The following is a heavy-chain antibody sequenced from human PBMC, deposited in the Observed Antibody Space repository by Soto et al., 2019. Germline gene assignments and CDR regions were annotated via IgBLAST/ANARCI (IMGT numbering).Heavy chain of an antibody. CDR3: ARDPLYDYGDLSHVFDM. CDR1: GDSMSRGDYY. J-gene: IGHJ3*02. Sequence: QVQLQESGPGLVKPSQTLSLSCTVSGDSMSRGDYYWSWIRLPPGKGLECLGFVYHTGSTYDSPSLKGLVDISVDTSKNQFSLKLNSVTAADTAVYYCARDPLYDYGDLSHVFDMWGQGTMVTVSS. V-gene: IGHV4-30-4*01. D-gene: IGHD4-17*01. CDR2: VYHTGST.